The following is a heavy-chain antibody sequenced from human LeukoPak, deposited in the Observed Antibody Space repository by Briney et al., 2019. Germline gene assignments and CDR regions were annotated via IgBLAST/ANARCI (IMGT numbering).Heavy chain of an antibody. D-gene: IGHD2-2*01. J-gene: IGHJ4*02. CDR3: ARIREPAATIDY. Sequence: PSETLSLTCAVYGESFSGYYWNWIRQPPGKGLEWIGEINYSGRSNYNPSLKSRVTISVDTSKNQISLKLTSVTAANTAVYYCARIREPAATIDYWGQGTLVTVSS. V-gene: IGHV4-34*01. CDR1: GESFSGYY. CDR2: INYSGRS.